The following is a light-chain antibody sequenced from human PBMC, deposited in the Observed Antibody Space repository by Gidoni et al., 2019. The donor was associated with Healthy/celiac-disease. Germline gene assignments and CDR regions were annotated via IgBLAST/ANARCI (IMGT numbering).Light chain of an antibody. CDR3: QAWDSSTPVV. CDR1: KLGDKY. Sequence: SYELTQPPSVSVSSGQTASITCSGDKLGDKYACWYQQTPGQSPVLVIYQDSKRPSGIPERFSGSNSGNTATLTISGTQAMDEADYYCQAWDSSTPVVFGGGTKLTVL. V-gene: IGLV3-1*01. J-gene: IGLJ2*01. CDR2: QDS.